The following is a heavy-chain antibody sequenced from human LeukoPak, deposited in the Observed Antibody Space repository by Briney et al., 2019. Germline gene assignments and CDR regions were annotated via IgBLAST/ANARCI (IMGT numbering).Heavy chain of an antibody. CDR3: ARGMYSSSWYSFDY. J-gene: IGHJ4*02. CDR2: INHSGST. D-gene: IGHD6-13*01. Sequence: SETLSLTCAXYXXSFSGYYWSWIRQPPGKGLEWIGEINHSGSTNYNPSLKSRVTISVDTSKNQFSLKLSSVTAADTAVYYCARGMYSSSWYSFDYWGQGTLVTVSS. CDR1: XXSFSGYY. V-gene: IGHV4-34*01.